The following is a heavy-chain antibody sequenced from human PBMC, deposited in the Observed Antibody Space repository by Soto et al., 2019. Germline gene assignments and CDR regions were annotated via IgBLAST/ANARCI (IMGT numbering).Heavy chain of an antibody. CDR2: INHSGST. V-gene: IGHV4-34*01. CDR3: ARGRGTTVVTTGTTGGFDL. J-gene: IGHJ2*01. D-gene: IGHD4-17*01. CDR1: GGSFSGYY. Sequence: QVQLQQWGAGLLKPSETLSLTCAVYGGSFSGYYWSWIRQPPGKGLEWNGEINHSGSTNYNPSLKSRVTISVDTSKNQFSLKLSSVTAADTAVYYCARGRGTTVVTTGTTGGFDLWGRGTLVTVSS.